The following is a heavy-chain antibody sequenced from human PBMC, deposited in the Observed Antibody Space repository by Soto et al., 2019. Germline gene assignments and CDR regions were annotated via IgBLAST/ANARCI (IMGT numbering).Heavy chain of an antibody. CDR2: INAGSGIT. CDR3: XXXXXXXXXXXYRSFDY. D-gene: IGHD2-2*02. Sequence: QVQLVQSGAEVKKPGASVKVSCKASGYTFTDYAIHWVRQAPGQRLEWMGWINAGSGITKYSQNFQGRVTITKDTXXXXXXXXXXXXXXXXXXXXXXXXXXXXXXXXXYRSFDYWGQGTLVTVSS. CDR1: GYTFTDYA. V-gene: IGHV1-3*01. J-gene: IGHJ4*02.